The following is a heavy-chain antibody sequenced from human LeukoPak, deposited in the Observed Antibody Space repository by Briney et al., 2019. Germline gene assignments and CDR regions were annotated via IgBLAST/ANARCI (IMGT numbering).Heavy chain of an antibody. J-gene: IGHJ3*02. V-gene: IGHV1-2*02. CDR2: INPNSGGT. CDR1: GYTFTGYY. CDR3: ARPHSSPYDAFDI. Sequence: ASVKVSCKASGYTFTGYYMHWVRQAPGKGLEGMGWINPNSGGTNYAQKFQGRVTMTRDTSISTAYMELSRLRSDDTAVYYCARPHSSPYDAFDIWGQGTMVTVSS. D-gene: IGHD2-15*01.